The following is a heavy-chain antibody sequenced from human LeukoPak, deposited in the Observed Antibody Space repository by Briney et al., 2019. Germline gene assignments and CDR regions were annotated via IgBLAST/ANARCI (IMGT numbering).Heavy chain of an antibody. J-gene: IGHJ3*02. V-gene: IGHV4-30-4*01. Sequence: SETLSLTCTVSRGSINTYYWSWIRQPPGKGLEWIGYIYDSGSTYYNPSLKSRITISVDTSENRFSLKLSSVTATDTAVYYCARDCSGGSCYGAFDIWGQGTMVTVSS. CDR2: IYDSGST. CDR3: ARDCSGGSCYGAFDI. D-gene: IGHD2-15*01. CDR1: RGSINTYY.